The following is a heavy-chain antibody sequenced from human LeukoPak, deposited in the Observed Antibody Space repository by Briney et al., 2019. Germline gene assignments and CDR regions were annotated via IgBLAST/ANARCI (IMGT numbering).Heavy chain of an antibody. Sequence: GGSLRLSCAASGFIFNDYAMQWVRHAPGKGLEWVADISWNSGTIAYADSVKGRFTLSRDNAKNSLYLQMNSLRPEDMAFYFCAKVAAYSSGWYDSWGQGTLVTVSS. CDR3: AKVAAYSSGWYDS. D-gene: IGHD6-19*01. V-gene: IGHV3-9*03. CDR2: ISWNSGTI. J-gene: IGHJ5*01. CDR1: GFIFNDYA.